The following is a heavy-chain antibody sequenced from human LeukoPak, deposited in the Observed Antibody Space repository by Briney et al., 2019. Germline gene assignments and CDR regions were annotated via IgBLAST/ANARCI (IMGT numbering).Heavy chain of an antibody. J-gene: IGHJ4*02. D-gene: IGHD3-16*01. V-gene: IGHV3-48*01. CDR2: ISGSSTTI. Sequence: GGSLRLSCAASGFPFNDYSINWVRQAPGKGLEGFSYISGSSTTIYYADSVKGRFTISRDNAKNSLYLQMNSLRAEDTAVYYCARRIPLGVWGQGTLVTVSS. CDR3: ARRIPLGV. CDR1: GFPFNDYS.